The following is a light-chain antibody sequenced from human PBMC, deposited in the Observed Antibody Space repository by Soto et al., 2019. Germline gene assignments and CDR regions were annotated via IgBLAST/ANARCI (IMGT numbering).Light chain of an antibody. J-gene: IGKJ4*01. CDR2: SAS. Sequence: DIQMTQSPSSLSASVGDRVTITCRASQIITTYLNWYQGEPGRAPRLLIHSASSLQSGVPSKVSGSGSGADFTLTISSLKPEDFGTYYCQQSYSTSLTFGGGTKVDI. CDR1: QIITTY. V-gene: IGKV1-39*01. CDR3: QQSYSTSLT.